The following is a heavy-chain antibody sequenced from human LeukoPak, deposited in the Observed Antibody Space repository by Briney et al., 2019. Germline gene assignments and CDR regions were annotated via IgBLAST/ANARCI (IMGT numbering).Heavy chain of an antibody. CDR3: ATRKTQYCYDSSASPLGMDV. Sequence: ASVKVSCKVSGYTLTELSMHWVRQAPGKGLEWMGGFDPEDGETIYAQKFQGRVTITEDTSTDTAYMELSSLRSEDTAVYYCATRKTQYCYDSSASPLGMDVWGQGTTVTVSS. J-gene: IGHJ6*02. CDR2: FDPEDGET. D-gene: IGHD3-22*01. CDR1: GYTLTELS. V-gene: IGHV1-24*01.